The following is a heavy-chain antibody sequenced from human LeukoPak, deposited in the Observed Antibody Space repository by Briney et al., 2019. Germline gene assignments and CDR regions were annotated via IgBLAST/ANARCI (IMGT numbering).Heavy chain of an antibody. V-gene: IGHV3-74*01. J-gene: IGHJ3*02. CDR2: TRTDGLET. D-gene: IGHD3-3*01. CDR1: EFTFNNYW. Sequence: GGSLRLSCIVSEFTFNNYWMHWVRQAPGKGLVWVSRTRTDGLETSYADSVKGRFTVSRDNAKNTLYLQMNSLRAEDTAVYHCARVMSGYYVALDIWGQGTMVTVSS. CDR3: ARVMSGYYVALDI.